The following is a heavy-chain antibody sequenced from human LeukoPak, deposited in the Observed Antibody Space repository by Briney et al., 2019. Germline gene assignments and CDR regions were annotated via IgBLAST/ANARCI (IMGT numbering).Heavy chain of an antibody. CDR2: IKQDGSEK. CDR1: GFTFSSYW. V-gene: IGHV3-7*02. Sequence: GGSLRLSCAASGFTFSSYWMNWVRQAPGKGLEWVANIKQDGSEKYYVDSVKGRFTISRDNAKKSLSLQMNSLRAEDTAIYYCARSNRDAFDMWGQGTVVTVSS. CDR3: ARSNRDAFDM. D-gene: IGHD2/OR15-2a*01. J-gene: IGHJ3*02.